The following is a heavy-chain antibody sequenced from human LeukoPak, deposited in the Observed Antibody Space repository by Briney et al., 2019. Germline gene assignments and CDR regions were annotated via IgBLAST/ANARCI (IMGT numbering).Heavy chain of an antibody. CDR2: INSDGSST. J-gene: IGHJ3*02. CDR3: ARDLEGDYEGADMAFI. CDR1: GFTFSNAW. D-gene: IGHD4-17*01. V-gene: IGHV3-74*01. Sequence: GGSLRLSCAASGFTFSNAWMSWVRQAPGKGLVWVSRINSDGSSTSYADSVKGRFTISRDNAKNTLYLQMNSLRAEDTAVYYCARDLEGDYEGADMAFIWGQGTMVTVSS.